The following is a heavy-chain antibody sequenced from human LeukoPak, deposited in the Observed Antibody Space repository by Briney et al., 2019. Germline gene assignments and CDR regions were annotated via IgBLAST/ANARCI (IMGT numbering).Heavy chain of an antibody. D-gene: IGHD2-15*01. J-gene: IGHJ4*02. CDR1: GYTFPSYG. Sequence: ASVKVSCKASGYTFPSYGISWVRQAPGQGLEWMGWISAYTGNTNYAQKLQGRVTMTTDTSTSTAYMELRSLRSDDTAMYYCARDSGYSSSSGMIDYGGQGTLVTVYS. V-gene: IGHV1-18*01. CDR3: ARDSGYSSSSGMIDY. CDR2: ISAYTGNT.